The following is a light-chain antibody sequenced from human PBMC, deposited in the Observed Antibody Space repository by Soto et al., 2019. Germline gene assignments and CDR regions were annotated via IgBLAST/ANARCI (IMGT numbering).Light chain of an antibody. V-gene: IGKV3-15*01. CDR1: RSVNSN. CDR2: GAS. Sequence: EIVMTQSPATLSVSPGERATLSCRASRSVNSNLAWYQQKPGQAPRLLISGASTRATGIPARFSGSGSGTDFTLTISSLQSEDFAVYYCQQDNSWPPTFGPGTKVDIK. J-gene: IGKJ3*01. CDR3: QQDNSWPPT.